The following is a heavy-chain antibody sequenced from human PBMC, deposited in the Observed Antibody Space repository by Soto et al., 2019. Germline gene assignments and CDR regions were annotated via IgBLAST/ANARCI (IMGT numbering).Heavy chain of an antibody. D-gene: IGHD1-26*01. CDR1: GYTFTSYG. CDR3: ARAGTTRAANPPVDY. J-gene: IGHJ4*02. CDR2: ISAYNGNT. Sequence: QVQLVQSGAEVKKPGASVKVSCKASGYTFTSYGISWVRQAPGQGLEWMGWISAYNGNTNYAQKLQGRVTMTTDTYTSTAYMELRSLRSDATALYYCARAGTTRAANPPVDYWGQGTLVTVSS. V-gene: IGHV1-18*01.